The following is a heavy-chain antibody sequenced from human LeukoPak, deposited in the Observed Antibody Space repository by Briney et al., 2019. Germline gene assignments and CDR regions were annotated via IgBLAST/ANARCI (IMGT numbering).Heavy chain of an antibody. Sequence: GGSLRLPCAASGLIFSNYGMHWVRQAPGKGLEWVTFIQYDGISKYYADSVKGRFTISRDNSKNTLYLQMNSLRPEDTTVYYCVEEAGSVAGRFDHWGQGNMVTVSS. CDR1: GLIFSNYG. CDR3: VEEAGSVAGRFDH. J-gene: IGHJ4*02. CDR2: IQYDGISK. D-gene: IGHD6-19*01. V-gene: IGHV3-30*02.